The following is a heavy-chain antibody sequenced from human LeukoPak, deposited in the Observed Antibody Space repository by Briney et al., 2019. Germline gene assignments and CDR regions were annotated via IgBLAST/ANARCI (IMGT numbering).Heavy chain of an antibody. CDR3: VRAGELDY. CDR1: GYTFTDYY. V-gene: IGHV1-2*02. Sequence: ASVKVSCKASGYTFTDYYMNWVRQAPGQGLEWMGWINPKCGGTKYAQKFQGRVTMTRDTSITTAYMELTILSSDDTAVFYCVRAGELDYWGQGTLVTVSS. J-gene: IGHJ4*02. D-gene: IGHD2-21*01. CDR2: INPKCGGT.